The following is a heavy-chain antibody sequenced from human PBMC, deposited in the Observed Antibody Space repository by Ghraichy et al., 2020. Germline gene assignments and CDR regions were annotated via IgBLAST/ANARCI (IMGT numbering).Heavy chain of an antibody. Sequence: GGSLRLSCAASGFTFSSYAMTWVRQAPGKGLEWVSTISSSGASTYYADSVKGRFTISRDNSKNTLFMQMNSLRAEDTAIYYCANLGGSGWSNRFDYWGQGTLVTVSS. J-gene: IGHJ4*02. D-gene: IGHD6-19*01. CDR3: ANLGGSGWSNRFDY. CDR2: ISSSGAST. V-gene: IGHV3-23*01. CDR1: GFTFSSYA.